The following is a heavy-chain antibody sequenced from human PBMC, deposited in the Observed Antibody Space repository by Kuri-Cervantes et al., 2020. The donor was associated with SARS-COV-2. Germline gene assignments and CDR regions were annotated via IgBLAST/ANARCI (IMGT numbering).Heavy chain of an antibody. Sequence: GEALKISCAASGFTFSSYAMSWVRQAPGKGLEWVSAISGSGGSTYYADSVKGRFTISRDNSKNTLCLQMNSLRAEDTAVYYCARSPYDFWSGYYTGYYYYYGMDVWARGTTVTVSS. CDR1: GFTFSSYA. CDR3: ARSPYDFWSGYYTGYYYYYGMDV. D-gene: IGHD3-3*01. CDR2: ISGSGGST. J-gene: IGHJ6*02. V-gene: IGHV3-23*01.